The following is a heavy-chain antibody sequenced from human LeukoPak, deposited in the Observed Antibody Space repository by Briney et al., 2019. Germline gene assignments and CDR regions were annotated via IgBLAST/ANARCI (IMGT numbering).Heavy chain of an antibody. CDR1: GYNFATYW. Sequence: GESLKISCKGTGYNFATYWIVWVRQMPGKGLEWMGIISPGDSDSTYSPSFQGLVIISADMSISTAYLQWSSLKASDTAMYYCAISPAAFYYGSGTFFWGQGTLVTVSS. D-gene: IGHD3-10*01. V-gene: IGHV5-51*01. J-gene: IGHJ4*02. CDR3: AISPAAFYYGSGTFF. CDR2: ISPGDSDS.